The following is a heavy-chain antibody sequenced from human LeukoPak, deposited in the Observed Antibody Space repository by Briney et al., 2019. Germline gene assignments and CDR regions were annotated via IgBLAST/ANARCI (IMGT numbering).Heavy chain of an antibody. V-gene: IGHV4-31*03. CDR1: GFSISGGGYW. CDR3: ARGPSRNTFGEDGLDI. Sequence: SETLSLTCTVSGFSISGGGYWWGRIRQYPGKGLEWIVYIYFTGTSHYSPSLKSRLSISVDTSENQFSLRLSAVTAADTAVYYCARGPSRNTFGEDGLDIWGLGTLVTVSS. J-gene: IGHJ3*02. D-gene: IGHD2-21*01. CDR2: IYFTGTS.